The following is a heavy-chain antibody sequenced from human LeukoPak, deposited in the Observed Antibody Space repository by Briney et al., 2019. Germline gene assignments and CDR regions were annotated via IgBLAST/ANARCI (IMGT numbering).Heavy chain of an antibody. Sequence: PGGSLRLSCAASGFTFSSYSMNWVRQAPGKGLERVSSISSSSSYIYYADSVKGRFTISRDNAKNSLYLQMNSLRAEDTAVYYCAREGGGTTVSPWYYYYYMDVWGKGTTVTVSS. CDR2: ISSSSSYI. CDR1: GFTFSSYS. CDR3: AREGGGTTVSPWYYYYYMDV. D-gene: IGHD4-17*01. V-gene: IGHV3-21*01. J-gene: IGHJ6*03.